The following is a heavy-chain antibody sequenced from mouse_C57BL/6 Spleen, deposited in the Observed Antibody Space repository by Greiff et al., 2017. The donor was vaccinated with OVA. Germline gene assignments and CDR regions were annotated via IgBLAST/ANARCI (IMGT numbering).Heavy chain of an antibody. V-gene: IGHV1-7*01. Sequence: QVQLKESGAELAKPGASVKLSCKASGYTFTSYWMHWVKQRPGQGLEWIGYINPSSGYTKYNQKFKDKATLTADKSSSTAYMQLSSLTYEDSAVYYCARQDMGSSYAMDYWGQGTSVTVSS. D-gene: IGHD1-1*01. CDR2: INPSSGYT. J-gene: IGHJ4*01. CDR3: ARQDMGSSYAMDY. CDR1: GYTFTSYW.